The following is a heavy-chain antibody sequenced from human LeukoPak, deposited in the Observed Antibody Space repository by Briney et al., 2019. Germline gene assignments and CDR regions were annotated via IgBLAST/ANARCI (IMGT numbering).Heavy chain of an antibody. V-gene: IGHV4-39*07. D-gene: IGHD5-18*01. Sequence: SETLSLTCTVSGDSISTSNSYWGWIRQPPGKGLEWIGSIYYSGNTYYNASLKGRVTISVDTSKNQFSLKLSSVTAADTAVYYCARIGGYSYGKGFDYWGQGTLVTASS. CDR1: GDSISTSNSY. CDR2: IYYSGNT. J-gene: IGHJ4*02. CDR3: ARIGGYSYGKGFDY.